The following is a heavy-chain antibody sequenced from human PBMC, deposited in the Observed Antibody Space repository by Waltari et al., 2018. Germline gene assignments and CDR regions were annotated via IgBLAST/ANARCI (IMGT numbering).Heavy chain of an antibody. CDR3: AKDHLGFRSWDAFDI. D-gene: IGHD6-13*01. Sequence: QVQLVESGGGVVQPGRSLRLSCAASGFTFSSYGMHWVRQAPGKGLEWVAVIWYDGSNKYYADSVKGRFTISRDNSKNTLYLQMNSLRAEDTAMYYCAKDHLGFRSWDAFDIWGQGTMVTVSS. J-gene: IGHJ3*02. CDR1: GFTFSSYG. CDR2: IWYDGSNK. V-gene: IGHV3-30*18.